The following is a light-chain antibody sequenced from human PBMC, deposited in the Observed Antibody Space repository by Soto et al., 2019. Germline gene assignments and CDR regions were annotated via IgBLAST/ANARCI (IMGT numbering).Light chain of an antibody. Sequence: QSVLTQPPSASGTPGQRVTISCSGSSSNIGSNYVYWYQQLPGTAPKILIYKNNQRPSGVPDRFSGSKSGTSASLAISGLRSEDEADYYCAAWNDSVSGRVFGGGTKLTVL. J-gene: IGLJ3*02. CDR1: SSNIGSNY. CDR2: KNN. V-gene: IGLV1-47*01. CDR3: AAWNDSVSGRV.